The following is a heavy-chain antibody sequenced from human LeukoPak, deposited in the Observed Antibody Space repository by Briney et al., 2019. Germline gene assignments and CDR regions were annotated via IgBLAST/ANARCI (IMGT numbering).Heavy chain of an antibody. Sequence: GTSLRLSCAASGFTFGSYDIHWIRQAPGKGLESVALISYDGSDTHYGDSVRGRFTISRDNSKNTLSLQMNSLRPEDTAVYYCAREGSKIGSGRNRYYYTGMDVWGKGTTVTVSS. V-gene: IGHV3-30*03. CDR2: ISYDGSDT. CDR1: GFTFGSYD. J-gene: IGHJ6*04. CDR3: AREGSKIGSGRNRYYYTGMDV. D-gene: IGHD3-10*01.